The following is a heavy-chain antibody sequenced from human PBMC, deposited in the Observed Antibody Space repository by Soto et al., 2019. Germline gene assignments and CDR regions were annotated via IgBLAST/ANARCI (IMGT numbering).Heavy chain of an antibody. CDR1: GFIFSTYS. Sequence: PGGSLRLSCAASGFIFSTYSMNWVRQAPGKGLEWVSYISSSSGTTYYADSVKGRFTISRDNAKNSLYLQMNSLKDEDTAVYYCARDCTNGVCPEYWGQGTLVTVSS. D-gene: IGHD2-8*01. CDR3: ARDCTNGVCPEY. J-gene: IGHJ4*02. CDR2: ISSSSGTT. V-gene: IGHV3-48*02.